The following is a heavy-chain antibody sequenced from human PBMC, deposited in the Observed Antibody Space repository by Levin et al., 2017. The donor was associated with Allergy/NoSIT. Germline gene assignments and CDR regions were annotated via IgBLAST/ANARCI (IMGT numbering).Heavy chain of an antibody. D-gene: IGHD3-10*01. V-gene: IGHV3-7*01. CDR1: GFTFSSYW. J-gene: IGHJ6*02. CDR3: ARVGILRVRGEGWYYYGMDV. Sequence: PGGSLRLSCAASGFTFSSYWMSWVRQAPGKGLEWVANIKQDGSEKYYVDSVKGRFTISRDNAKNSLYLQMNSLRAEDTAVYYCARVGILRVRGEGWYYYGMDVWGQGTTVTVSS. CDR2: IKQDGSEK.